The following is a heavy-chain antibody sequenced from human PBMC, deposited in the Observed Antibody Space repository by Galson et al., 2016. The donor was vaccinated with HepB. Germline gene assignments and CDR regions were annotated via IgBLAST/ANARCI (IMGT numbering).Heavy chain of an antibody. Sequence: SLRLSCAASGFTFSSYSMNWIRQVPGKGLEWVSYISSSGNARYYADSVQGRFTISRDNAKNSLFLQMNSLSVEDTAVYYCAKGRGNDYGVYDSWGQGTLVTVSS. CDR1: GFTFSSYS. D-gene: IGHD4-17*01. V-gene: IGHV3-48*01. CDR2: ISSSGNAR. CDR3: AKGRGNDYGVYDS. J-gene: IGHJ4*02.